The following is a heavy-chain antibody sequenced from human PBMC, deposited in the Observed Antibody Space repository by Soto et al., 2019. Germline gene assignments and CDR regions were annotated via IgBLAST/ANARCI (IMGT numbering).Heavy chain of an antibody. CDR1: GFTFSSYW. V-gene: IGHV3-7*01. CDR2: IKQDGSEK. D-gene: IGHD3-10*01. Sequence: XGSLRLSCAAAGFTFSSYWMSWVRQAPGKGLEWVANIKQDGSEKYYVDSVKGRFTISRDNAKNSLYLQMNSLRAEDTAVYYCARAHRITMVRGVSYWFDTWGQGTLVTVSS. J-gene: IGHJ5*02. CDR3: ARAHRITMVRGVSYWFDT.